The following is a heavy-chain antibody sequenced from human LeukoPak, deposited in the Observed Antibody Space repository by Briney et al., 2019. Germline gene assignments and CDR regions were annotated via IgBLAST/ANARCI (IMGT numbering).Heavy chain of an antibody. Sequence: ASVKVSCKASGYTFTSYDINWVRQATGQGLEWMGWMNPNSGNTGYAQKFQGRVTMTRNTSISTAYMELSSLRSEDTAVYYCAGAVADYYYMDVWGKGTTVTVSS. CDR3: AGAVADYYYMDV. J-gene: IGHJ6*03. D-gene: IGHD6-19*01. CDR2: MNPNSGNT. V-gene: IGHV1-8*01. CDR1: GYTFTSYD.